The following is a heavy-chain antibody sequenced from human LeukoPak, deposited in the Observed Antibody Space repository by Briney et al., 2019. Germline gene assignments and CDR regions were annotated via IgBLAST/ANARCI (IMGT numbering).Heavy chain of an antibody. CDR1: GFTFSSYA. D-gene: IGHD2-15*01. CDR3: AKGRSMSRWFDY. CDR2: ISGSGGST. V-gene: IGHV3-23*01. Sequence: PGGSLRLSCAASGFTFSSYAMSWVRQAPGKGLEWVSAISGSGGSTYYADSVKGQFTISRDNSKNTLYPQMNSLRAEDTAVYYCAKGRSMSRWFDYWGQGTLVTVSS. J-gene: IGHJ4*02.